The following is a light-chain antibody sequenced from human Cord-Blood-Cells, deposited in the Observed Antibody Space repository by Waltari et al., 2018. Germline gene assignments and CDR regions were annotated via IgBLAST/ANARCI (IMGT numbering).Light chain of an antibody. Sequence: QSALTQPASVSGSPGQSITIACPGTSSDVGGYNYVSWYQQHPGKAPKIMIYEVSNRPSGVSNRFSGSKSGNTASLTISGLQAEDEADYYCSSYTSSSTRVFGGGTKLTVL. CDR2: EVS. CDR3: SSYTSSSTRV. J-gene: IGLJ3*02. V-gene: IGLV2-14*01. CDR1: SSDVGGYNY.